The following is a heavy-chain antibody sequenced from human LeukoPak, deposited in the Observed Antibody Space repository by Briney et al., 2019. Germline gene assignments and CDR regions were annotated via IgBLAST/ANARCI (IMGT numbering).Heavy chain of an antibody. CDR3: ARLGTYYDSSPFDY. CDR2: INHSGST. D-gene: IGHD3-22*01. CDR1: GGSFSGYY. J-gene: IGHJ4*02. V-gene: IGHV4-34*01. Sequence: SETLSLTCAVYGGSFSGYYWSWIRQPPGKGLEWIGEINHSGSTNYNPSLKSRVTISVDTSKNQFSLKLSSVTAADTAVYYCARLGTYYDSSPFDYWGQGTLVTVSS.